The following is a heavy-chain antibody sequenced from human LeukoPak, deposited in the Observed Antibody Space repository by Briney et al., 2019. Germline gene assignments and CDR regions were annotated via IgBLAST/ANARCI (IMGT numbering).Heavy chain of an antibody. CDR1: GGSISSSSYY. V-gene: IGHV4-39*07. CDR2: INHSGST. D-gene: IGHD4-17*01. J-gene: IGHJ4*02. CDR3: ARVRLTTVTDY. Sequence: SETLSLTCTVSGGSISSSSYYWGWIRQPPGKGLEWIGEINHSGSTNYNPSLKSRVTISVDTSKNQFSLKLSSVTAADTAVYYCARVRLTTVTDYWGQGTLVTVSS.